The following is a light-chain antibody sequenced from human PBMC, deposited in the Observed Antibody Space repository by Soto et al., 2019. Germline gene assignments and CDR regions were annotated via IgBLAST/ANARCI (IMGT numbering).Light chain of an antibody. Sequence: QSVLTQPASVSGSRGQSITISCAGTSSDVGFYKSVSWYQQHPGKVPKVMIYEVSNRPSGVSNRFSGSKSGNTASLTISGLQAEDEADYYCSSYTSRNTWVFGGGTKLTVL. J-gene: IGLJ3*02. V-gene: IGLV2-14*01. CDR2: EVS. CDR1: SSDVGFYKS. CDR3: SSYTSRNTWV.